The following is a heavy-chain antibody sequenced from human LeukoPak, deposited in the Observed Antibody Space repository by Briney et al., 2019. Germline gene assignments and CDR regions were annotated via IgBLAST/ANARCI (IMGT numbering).Heavy chain of an antibody. J-gene: IGHJ5*02. CDR3: ATRRLDILTGYYRYNWFDP. CDR2: IIPIFGTA. CDR1: GGTFSSYA. D-gene: IGHD3-9*01. V-gene: IGHV1-69*06. Sequence: GASVKVSCKASGGTFSSYAISWVRQAPGQGLEWMGGIIPIFGTANYAQKFQGRVTMTEDTSTDTAYMELSSLRSEDTAVYYCATRRLDILTGYYRYNWFDPWGQGTLVTVSS.